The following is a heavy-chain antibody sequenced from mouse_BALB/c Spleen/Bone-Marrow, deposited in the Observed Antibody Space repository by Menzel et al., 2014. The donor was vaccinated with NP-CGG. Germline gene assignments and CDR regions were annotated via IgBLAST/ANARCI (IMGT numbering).Heavy chain of an antibody. CDR2: IAPGSGST. J-gene: IGHJ2*01. V-gene: IGHV1S41*01. D-gene: IGHD3-3*01. Sequence: DLVKPGASVKLSCKASGYTFTSYWINWIKQRPGQGLEWIGRIAPGSGSTYYNEMFKGKATLIVDTSSSTAYIQLSSLSSEDSAVYFCAREGLRYFDYWGQGTTLTVSS. CDR3: AREGLRYFDY. CDR1: GYTFTSYW.